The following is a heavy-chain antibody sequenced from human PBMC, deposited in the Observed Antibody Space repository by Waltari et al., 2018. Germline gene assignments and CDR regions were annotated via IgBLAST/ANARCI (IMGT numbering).Heavy chain of an antibody. V-gene: IGHV3-15*01. J-gene: IGHJ4*02. CDR2: IKSEADGGTT. CDR1: GFSFNNAW. Sequence: QLVESGGGLVKSGGSLRLSCESSGFSFNNAWMTWVRQAPGKGLEWVGRIKSEADGGTTDYAAPVKGRFTISRDDSKNTLYLQMNSLKTDDTAVYYCSTDFGALSGGYWGQGTLVTVSS. CDR3: STDFGALSGGY. D-gene: IGHD3-10*01.